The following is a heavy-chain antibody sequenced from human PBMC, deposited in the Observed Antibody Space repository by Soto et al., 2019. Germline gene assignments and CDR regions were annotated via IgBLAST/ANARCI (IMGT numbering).Heavy chain of an antibody. D-gene: IGHD3-3*02. CDR3: ASPKIAFYNWFDP. V-gene: IGHV4-39*01. CDR1: GGSISSSSYY. J-gene: IGHJ5*02. CDR2: IYYSGST. Sequence: PSETLSLTCTVSGGSISSSSYYWGWLRQPPGKGLEWIRSIYYSGSTYYNPSLKSRVTISVDTSKNQFSLKLSSVTAADTAVYYCASPKIAFYNWFDPWGQGTLVTVSS.